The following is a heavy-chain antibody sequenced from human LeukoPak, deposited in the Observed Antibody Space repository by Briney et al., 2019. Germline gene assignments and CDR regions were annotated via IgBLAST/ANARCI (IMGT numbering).Heavy chain of an antibody. CDR3: ARSTTVTTIYAAFDI. CDR1: GGSISSYY. CDR2: IYYSAST. V-gene: IGHV4-59*08. D-gene: IGHD4-17*01. J-gene: IGHJ3*02. Sequence: SETLSLTCTVSGGSISSYYWSWIRQSPGKGLEWTAYIYYSASTHYNPSLQSRVTISVDTSKNPFPLKLSSVTAADTAIYYCARSTTVTTIYAAFDIWGQGTMLTVSS.